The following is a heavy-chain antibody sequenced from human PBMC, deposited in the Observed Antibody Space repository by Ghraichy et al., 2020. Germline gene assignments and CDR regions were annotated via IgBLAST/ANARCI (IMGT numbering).Heavy chain of an antibody. CDR3: SSGDTFDI. J-gene: IGHJ3*02. V-gene: IGHV3-7*03. CDR2: INQDSREK. D-gene: IGHD3-10*01. Sequence: GGSLRLSCAASGFIFGSHSMTWVRQAPGKGLEWVANINQDSREKYYVHSVKGRFTISRDNARNSLYLQMNNLSAEDTAVYYCSSGDTFDIWGRGTMVTVSS. CDR1: GFIFGSHS.